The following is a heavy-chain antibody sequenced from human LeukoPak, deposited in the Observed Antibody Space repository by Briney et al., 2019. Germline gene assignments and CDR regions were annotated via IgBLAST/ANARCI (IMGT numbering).Heavy chain of an antibody. CDR2: ISSSSSYI. CDR1: GFTFSSYE. D-gene: IGHD3-22*01. J-gene: IGHJ3*02. Sequence: GGSLRLSCAASGFTFSSYEMSWVRQAPGKGLEWVSSISSSSSYIYYADSVKGRFTISRDNAKNSLYLQMNSLRAEDTAAYYCARGIYYYDSSGYYGDDAFDIWGQGTMVTVSS. CDR3: ARGIYYYDSSGYYGDDAFDI. V-gene: IGHV3-21*01.